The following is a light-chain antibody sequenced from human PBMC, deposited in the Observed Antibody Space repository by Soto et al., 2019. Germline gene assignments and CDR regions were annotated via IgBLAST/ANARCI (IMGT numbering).Light chain of an antibody. V-gene: IGKV3-20*01. CDR1: QSVSSSY. CDR2: GAS. J-gene: IGKJ3*01. Sequence: EIVLTQSPGTLSLSPGERATLSCRASQSVSSSYLAWYQQKPGQAPRLLIYGASSRATGIPDRFSGSGSGTDLTLTISRLEPEDFAVYYCQQYDNSPRFTFGPGTKVDIK. CDR3: QQYDNSPRFT.